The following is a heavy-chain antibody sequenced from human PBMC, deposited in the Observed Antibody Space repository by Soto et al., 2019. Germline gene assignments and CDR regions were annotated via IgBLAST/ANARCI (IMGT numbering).Heavy chain of an antibody. CDR1: VYSFAGYW. Sequence: PGESLKISCKGSVYSFAGYWITWVRQKPGKGLEWMGRIDPSDSRTYYSPSFRGHVTISVTKSITTVFLQWSSLRASDTAMYYCARQIYDSDTGPNFQYYFDSWGQGTPVTVSS. V-gene: IGHV5-10-1*01. CDR2: IDPSDSRT. D-gene: IGHD3-22*01. J-gene: IGHJ4*02. CDR3: ARQIYDSDTGPNFQYYFDS.